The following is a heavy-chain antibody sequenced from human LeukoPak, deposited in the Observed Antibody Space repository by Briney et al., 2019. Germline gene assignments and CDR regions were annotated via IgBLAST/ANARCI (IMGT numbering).Heavy chain of an antibody. CDR3: AKPQGYSSSVGSFDI. CDR1: GFTFSSYA. J-gene: IGHJ3*02. V-gene: IGHV3-23*01. CDR2: ISGSGGST. Sequence: GGSLRLSCAASGFTFSSYAMSWVRQAPGKGLEWVSAISGSGGSTYYADSVKGRFTISRDNSKNTLYLQMSSLRAEDTAVYYCAKPQGYSSSVGSFDIWGQGTMVTVSS. D-gene: IGHD6-13*01.